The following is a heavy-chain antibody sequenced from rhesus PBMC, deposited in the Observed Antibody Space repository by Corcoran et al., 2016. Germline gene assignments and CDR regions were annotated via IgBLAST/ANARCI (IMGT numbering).Heavy chain of an antibody. CDR3: TRVVVSALFDY. Sequence: VQLQESDPGLVKPSETLSLTCAVSGYSISSDYGMHWVRQAPGKGLEWVSSISNTGKTIYSADSVKGRFTVSRDNAKNSLSLQMNSLRAEDTAVFFCTRVVVSALFDYWGQGVLVTVSS. CDR2: ISNTGKTI. D-gene: IGHD2-39*01. J-gene: IGHJ4*01. V-gene: IGHV3-7*01. CDR1: GYSISSDYG.